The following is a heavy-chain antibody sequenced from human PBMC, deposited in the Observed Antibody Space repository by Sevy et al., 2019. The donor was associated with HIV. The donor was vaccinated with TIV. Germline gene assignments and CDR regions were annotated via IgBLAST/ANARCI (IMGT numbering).Heavy chain of an antibody. CDR3: ARGREYSRAPCDY. Sequence: GGSLRLSCAASGFTFSDYYMSWIRQAPGKGLEWVSYISSSGSTIYYANSVKGRFTISRDNAKNSLYLQMNSLRAEDTAVYYCARGREYSRAPCDYWGQGTLVTVSS. J-gene: IGHJ4*02. D-gene: IGHD6-6*01. CDR2: ISSSGSTI. CDR1: GFTFSDYY. V-gene: IGHV3-11*01.